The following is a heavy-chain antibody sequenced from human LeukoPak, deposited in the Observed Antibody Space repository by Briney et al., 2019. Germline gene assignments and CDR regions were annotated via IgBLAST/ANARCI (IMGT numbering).Heavy chain of an antibody. Sequence: ASVKVSCKASGYTFTGYYMHWVRQAPGQGLEWMGWINPNSGGTNYAQKFQGRVTMTRDTSISTAYMELSRLRSDDTAVYYCARVHGDYPENWFDPWGQGTLVTVSS. CDR1: GYTFTGYY. CDR3: ARVHGDYPENWFDP. V-gene: IGHV1-2*02. J-gene: IGHJ5*02. D-gene: IGHD4-17*01. CDR2: INPNSGGT.